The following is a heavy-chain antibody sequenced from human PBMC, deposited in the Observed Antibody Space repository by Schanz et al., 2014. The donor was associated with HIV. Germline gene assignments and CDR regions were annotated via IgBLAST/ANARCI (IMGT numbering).Heavy chain of an antibody. CDR3: VKDFTASKGGFDY. D-gene: IGHD1-26*01. CDR1: GFTFSGYW. CDR2: ITWNNRVT. V-gene: IGHV3-9*01. J-gene: IGHJ4*02. Sequence: EVQLVESGGGLVQPGGSLRLSCAASGFTFSGYWMAWVRQTPERGLEWVSGITWNNRVTGYADSVKGRFTISRDPAKNTLFLHMNNLRGDDTALYYCVKDFTASKGGFDYWGQGTLVIVSS.